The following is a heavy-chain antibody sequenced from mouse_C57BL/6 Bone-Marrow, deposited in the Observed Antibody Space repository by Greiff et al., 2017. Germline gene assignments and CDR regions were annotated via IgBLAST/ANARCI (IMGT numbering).Heavy chain of an antibody. CDR2: IYPRSGNT. CDR3: ARARYYYGSSYDAMDY. D-gene: IGHD1-1*01. J-gene: IGHJ4*01. V-gene: IGHV1-81*01. Sequence: VQLQQSGAELARPGASVKLSCKASGYTFTSYGISWVKQRTGQGLEWIGVIYPRSGNTYYNEKCKGKATLTADKSSSTAYMELRSLTSEDSAVYCCARARYYYGSSYDAMDYWGQGTSVTVSS. CDR1: GYTFTSYG.